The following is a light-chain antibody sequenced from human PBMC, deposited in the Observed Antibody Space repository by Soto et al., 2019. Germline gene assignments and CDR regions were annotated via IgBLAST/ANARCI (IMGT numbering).Light chain of an antibody. CDR2: VAS. CDR1: QSVSSN. Sequence: EIVMTQSPATLSVSPGERATLSCRASQSVSSNLAWYQQKPGQTPKLLIYVASTRATGIPGKFSGSGSGTECTLTIGSLQSEDFAVYYCEQYNVWPLTFGGGTKVEFK. V-gene: IGKV3-15*01. CDR3: EQYNVWPLT. J-gene: IGKJ4*01.